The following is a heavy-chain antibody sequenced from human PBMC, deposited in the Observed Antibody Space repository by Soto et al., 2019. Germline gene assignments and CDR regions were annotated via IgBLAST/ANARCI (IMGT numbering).Heavy chain of an antibody. CDR2: ISSSSSYI. CDR3: ATLYYDFWSGQYYYYYMDV. D-gene: IGHD3-3*01. V-gene: IGHV3-21*01. Sequence: GWSLRLSCAASGFTFSSYSMNWVRQAPGKGLEWVSSISSSSSYIYYADSVKGRFTISRDNAKNSLYLQMNSLRAEDTAVYYCATLYYDFWSGQYYYYYMDVWGKGTTVTVSS. J-gene: IGHJ6*03. CDR1: GFTFSSYS.